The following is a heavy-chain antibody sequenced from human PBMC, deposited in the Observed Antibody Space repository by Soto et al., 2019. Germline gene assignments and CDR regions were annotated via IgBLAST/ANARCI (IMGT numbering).Heavy chain of an antibody. V-gene: IGHV4-31*03. Sequence: SETLSLTCTVSGGSISSGGYYWSWIRQHPGKGLEWIGYIYHSGTTYYNPSLKSRVTISVDTSKNQFSLKLTSVTAADTAVYYCVRVRGNQLLGWFDSWGQGTLVTVSS. CDR1: GGSISSGGYY. CDR2: IYHSGTT. D-gene: IGHD2-2*01. J-gene: IGHJ5*01. CDR3: VRVRGNQLLGWFDS.